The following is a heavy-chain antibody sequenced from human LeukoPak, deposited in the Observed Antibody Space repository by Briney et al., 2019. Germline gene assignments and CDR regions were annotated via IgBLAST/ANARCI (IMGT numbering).Heavy chain of an antibody. CDR1: GFTFSSYW. Sequence: GGSLRLSCAASGFTFSSYWMSWVRQAPGKGLEWVANIKQDGSEKYYVDSVKGRFTISRDNAKNSLYLQMNSLRAEDTAVYYCARVGYSYGPPRYFDYWGQGTLVTVSS. J-gene: IGHJ4*02. V-gene: IGHV3-7*01. CDR3: ARVGYSYGPPRYFDY. CDR2: IKQDGSEK. D-gene: IGHD5-18*01.